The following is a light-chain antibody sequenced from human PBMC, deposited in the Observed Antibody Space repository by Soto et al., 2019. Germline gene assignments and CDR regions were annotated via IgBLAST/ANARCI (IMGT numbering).Light chain of an antibody. CDR2: EDS. CDR1: SSDVGGYKY. Sequence: QSVLTQPPSASGSPGQSVTISCTGTSSDVGGYKYVSWYQQHPGKAPKLIIYEDSKRPSGVPDRFSGSKSGNTASLTVSGLQAEDEADFYCSSYEGSNTVVFGGGTKLTVL. J-gene: IGLJ2*01. CDR3: SSYEGSNTVV. V-gene: IGLV2-8*01.